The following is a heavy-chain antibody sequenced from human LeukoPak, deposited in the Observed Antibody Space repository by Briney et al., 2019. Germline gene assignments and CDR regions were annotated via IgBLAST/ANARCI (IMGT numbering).Heavy chain of an antibody. J-gene: IGHJ5*02. Sequence: GASVKVSCKASGYTFTSYGISWVRQAPGQGLEWMGWISAYNGNTNYAQKLQGRVTMTTDTSTSTAYMELRSLRSDDTAVYYCARADYDFWSGDGGFDPGGQGTLVTVSS. CDR3: ARADYDFWSGDGGFDP. V-gene: IGHV1-18*01. CDR2: ISAYNGNT. D-gene: IGHD3-3*01. CDR1: GYTFTSYG.